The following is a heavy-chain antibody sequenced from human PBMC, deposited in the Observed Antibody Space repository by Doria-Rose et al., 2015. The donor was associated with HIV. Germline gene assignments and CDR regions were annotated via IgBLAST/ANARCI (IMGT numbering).Heavy chain of an antibody. J-gene: IGHJ4*02. CDR1: GVSLSSPGMG. V-gene: IGHV2-26*01. Sequence: QESGPVLVKPTETLTLTCTVSGVSLSSPGMGVSWIRQPPGKALEWLANIFSDDERSYKTSLKSRLTIFRGTSKSQVVLTMTDMDPVDTATYYCARIKSSRWYHKYYFDFWGQGTLVIVS. D-gene: IGHD6-13*01. CDR3: ARIKSSRWYHKYYFDF. CDR2: IFSDDER.